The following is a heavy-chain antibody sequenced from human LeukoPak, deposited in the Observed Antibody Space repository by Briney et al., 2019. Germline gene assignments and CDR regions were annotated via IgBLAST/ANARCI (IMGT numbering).Heavy chain of an antibody. CDR3: ARDPVGYGGNSGFDY. V-gene: IGHV1-69*13. J-gene: IGHJ4*02. CDR2: IIPIFGTA. CDR1: GGAFSSYA. D-gene: IGHD4-23*01. Sequence: SVKVSCKASGGAFSSYAISWVRQAPGQGLEWMGGIIPIFGTANYAQKFQGRVTITADESTSTAYMELSSLRSEDTAVYYCARDPVGYGGNSGFDYWGQGTLVTVSS.